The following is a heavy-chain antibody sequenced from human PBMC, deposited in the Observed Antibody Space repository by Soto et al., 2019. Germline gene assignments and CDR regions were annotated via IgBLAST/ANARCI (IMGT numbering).Heavy chain of an antibody. D-gene: IGHD3-22*01. Sequence: VKVSCKACGGTFSSYAISWVRQAPGQGLEWMGGIIPIFGTANYAQKFQGRVTITADESTSTAYMELSSLRSEDTAVYYCARVNSSGYYSTVYYFDYWGQGTLVTVSS. CDR1: GGTFSSYA. J-gene: IGHJ4*02. CDR3: ARVNSSGYYSTVYYFDY. V-gene: IGHV1-69*01. CDR2: IIPIFGTA.